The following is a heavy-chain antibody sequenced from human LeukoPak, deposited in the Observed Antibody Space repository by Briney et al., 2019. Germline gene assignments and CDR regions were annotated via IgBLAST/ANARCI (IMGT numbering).Heavy chain of an antibody. CDR2: ISGSGGST. CDR3: AKDFALVVAAAFDY. J-gene: IGHJ4*02. V-gene: IGHV3-23*01. D-gene: IGHD2-15*01. Sequence: GSLRLSCAASGFTFSSYAMNWVRQAPGKGLEWVSDISGSGGSTYCADSVKGRFTISRDNSKNTLYLQMNSLRAEDTAVYYCAKDFALVVAAAFDYWGQGTLVTVSS. CDR1: GFTFSSYA.